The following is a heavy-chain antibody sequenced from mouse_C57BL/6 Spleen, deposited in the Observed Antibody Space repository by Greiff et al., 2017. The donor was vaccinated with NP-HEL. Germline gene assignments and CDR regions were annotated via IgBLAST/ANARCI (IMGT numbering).Heavy chain of an antibody. CDR3: TTAYYSNYVGFAY. V-gene: IGHV14-1*01. CDR2: IDPEDGDT. CDR1: GFNIKDYY. Sequence: DVQLQESGAELVRPGASVKLSCTASGFNIKDYYMHWVKQRPEQGLEWIGRIDPEDGDTEYAPKFQGKATMTADTSSNTAYLQLSSLTSEDTAVYYCTTAYYSNYVGFAYWGQGTLVTVSA. J-gene: IGHJ3*01. D-gene: IGHD2-5*01.